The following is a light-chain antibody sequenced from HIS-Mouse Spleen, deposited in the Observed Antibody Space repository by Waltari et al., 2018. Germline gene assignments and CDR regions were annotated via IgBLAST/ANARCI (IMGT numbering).Light chain of an antibody. V-gene: IGKV1-5*03. CDR1: QSISSW. CDR3: QQYNSYLT. CDR2: KAS. J-gene: IGKJ3*01. Sequence: DIQMTQSPSTLSASVGDRVTITCRASQSISSWLAWYQQKPGKAPKLLLYKASSLESGVTSRFSGSGSGTEFTLTISSLQPDDFATYYCQQYNSYLTFGPGTKVDIK.